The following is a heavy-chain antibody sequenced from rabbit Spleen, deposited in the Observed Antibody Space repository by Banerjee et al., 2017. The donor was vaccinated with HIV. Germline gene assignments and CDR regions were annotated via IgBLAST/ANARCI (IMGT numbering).Heavy chain of an antibody. CDR1: GFTLSSGW. V-gene: IGHV1S45*01. CDR3: ARAGIGGYAAYAL. D-gene: IGHD6-1*01. J-gene: IGHJ4*01. CDR2: IDVGSSGST. Sequence: EESGGDLVKPEGSLTLTCTASGFTLSSGWICWVRQAPGKGLEWIACIDVGSSGSTYYASWTKGRFTISKTSSTTVTLEMTSLTAADMATYFCARAGIGGYAAYALWGPGTLVTVS.